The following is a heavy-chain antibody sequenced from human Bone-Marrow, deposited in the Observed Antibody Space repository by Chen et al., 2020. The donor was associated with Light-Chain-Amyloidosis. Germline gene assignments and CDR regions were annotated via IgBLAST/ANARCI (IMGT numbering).Heavy chain of an antibody. CDR2: IFSGGNT. J-gene: IGHJ4*02. CDR1: GFTVSSNY. V-gene: IGHV3-53*01. Sequence: VQLVESGGGLVQPGGSLRLSCAASGFTVSSNYLRWVRQAPGKGLEWVSVIFSGGNTYYADSVKGRFTISRDNSKNTLYLQMNSLRAEDTAVYYCAGMDRSGYYHFQYWGQGTLVTVSS. D-gene: IGHD3-22*01. CDR3: AGMDRSGYYHFQY.